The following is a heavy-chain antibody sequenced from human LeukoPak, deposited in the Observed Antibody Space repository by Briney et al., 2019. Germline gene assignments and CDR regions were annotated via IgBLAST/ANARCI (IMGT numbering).Heavy chain of an antibody. J-gene: IGHJ6*02. CDR1: GGSISSYY. Sequence: SETLSLTCTVSGGSISSYYWSWIRQPPGKGLEWIGYIYYSGSTNYNPSLKSRVTISVDTSRNQFSLKLSSVTAADTAVYYCASGSPYYYGMDVWGQGTTVTVSS. CDR3: ASGSPYYYGMDV. CDR2: IYYSGST. D-gene: IGHD1-26*01. V-gene: IGHV4-59*08.